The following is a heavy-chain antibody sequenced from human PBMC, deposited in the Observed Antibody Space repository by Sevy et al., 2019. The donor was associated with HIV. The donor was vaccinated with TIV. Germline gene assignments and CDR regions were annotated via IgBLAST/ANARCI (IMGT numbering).Heavy chain of an antibody. V-gene: IGHV3-48*01. CDR1: GFTFSSFG. D-gene: IGHD3-22*01. J-gene: IGHJ4*02. Sequence: GGSLRLSCAASGFTFSSFGMNWVRQAPGKGLEWISYISHSTNTRPYADSVTGRFSISRDNARNSLYLQMNSLRAEDTAVYYCARESYFYDTTTFPENDYWGRGTLVTVSS. CDR2: ISHSTNTR. CDR3: ARESYFYDTTTFPENDY.